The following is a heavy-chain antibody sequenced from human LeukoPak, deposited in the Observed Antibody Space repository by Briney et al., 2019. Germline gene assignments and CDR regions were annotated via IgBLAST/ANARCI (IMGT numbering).Heavy chain of an antibody. V-gene: IGHV1-18*04. Sequence: ASVKVSCKASGYTFTSYGISWVRQAPGQGLEWMGWISAYNGNTNYAQKLQGRVTMTTDTSTSTAYMELRSLRSDDTAVYYCARDVRQWLVQSSPFDYWGQGTLVTVSS. J-gene: IGHJ4*02. CDR1: GYTFTSYG. D-gene: IGHD6-19*01. CDR3: ARDVRQWLVQSSPFDY. CDR2: ISAYNGNT.